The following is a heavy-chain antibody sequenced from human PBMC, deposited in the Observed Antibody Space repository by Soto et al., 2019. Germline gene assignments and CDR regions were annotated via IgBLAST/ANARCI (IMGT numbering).Heavy chain of an antibody. D-gene: IGHD6-13*01. CDR2: ISSSSSYI. V-gene: IGHV3-21*01. CDR1: GFTFSSYS. J-gene: IGHJ4*02. CDR3: ARETYSSSWYVY. Sequence: GGSLRLSCAASGFTFSSYSMNWVRQAPGKRLEWVSSISSSSSYIYYADSVKGRFTISRDNAKNSLYLQMNSLRAEDTAVYYCARETYSSSWYVYWGQGTLVTVSS.